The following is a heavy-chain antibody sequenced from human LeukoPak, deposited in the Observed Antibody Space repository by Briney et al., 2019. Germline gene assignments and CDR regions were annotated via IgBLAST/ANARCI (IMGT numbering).Heavy chain of an antibody. V-gene: IGHV3-66*01. CDR1: GFTFSSYS. J-gene: IGHJ4*02. D-gene: IGHD3-16*01. CDR2: IYTGGTT. Sequence: GGSLRLSCAASGFTFSSYSMNWVRQAPGKGLEWVSGIYTGGTTYYTDSVKGRFTISRDNPNNTLYLQMHSLRAEDTAVYYCAREISRFGIWGQGTLVTVSS. CDR3: AREISRFGI.